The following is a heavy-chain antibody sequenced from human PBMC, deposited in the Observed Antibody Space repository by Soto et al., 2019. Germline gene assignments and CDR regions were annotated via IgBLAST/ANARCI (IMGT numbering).Heavy chain of an antibody. CDR2: INDSGST. J-gene: IGHJ4*02. V-gene: IGHV4-34*01. D-gene: IGHD3-16*01. CDR1: GGSFSGYY. Sequence: PSETLSLTCAVYGGSFSGYYWSWIRQPPGKGLEWIGEINDSGSTKYNPPLKSRATISVDTSKNQFSLKLSSVTAADTAVYYCARGRGITPFDYWGQGTLVTVSS. CDR3: ARGRGITPFDY.